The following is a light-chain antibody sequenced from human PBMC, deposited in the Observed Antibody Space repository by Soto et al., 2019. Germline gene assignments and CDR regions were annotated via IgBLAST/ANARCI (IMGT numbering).Light chain of an antibody. CDR3: AAWDDSLNGYV. CDR1: SSNIGAGKD. V-gene: IGLV1-40*01. Sequence: QSVLTQPPSVSGAPGQRVTISCTGSSSNIGAGKDVNWFRQLPGTAPKLLIYADSSRPSGVPDRFSGSKSGTSASLAISGLQSEDEADYYCAAWDDSLNGYVFGTGTKVTV. CDR2: ADS. J-gene: IGLJ1*01.